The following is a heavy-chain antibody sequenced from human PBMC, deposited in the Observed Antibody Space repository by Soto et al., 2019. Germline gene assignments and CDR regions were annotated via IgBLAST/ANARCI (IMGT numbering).Heavy chain of an antibody. V-gene: IGHV1-69*02. J-gene: IGHJ6*02. CDR3: ARGGVPLSLYGMDV. Sequence: QVQLVQSGAEVKKPGSSVKVSCKASGGTFSSYTISWVRQAPGQGLEWMGRIIPILGIANYAQKFQGRVTIPADKSTSTAYMELSSLRSEDTAVYYCARGGVPLSLYGMDVWGQGTTVTVSS. CDR2: IIPILGIA. CDR1: GGTFSSYT. D-gene: IGHD1-1*01.